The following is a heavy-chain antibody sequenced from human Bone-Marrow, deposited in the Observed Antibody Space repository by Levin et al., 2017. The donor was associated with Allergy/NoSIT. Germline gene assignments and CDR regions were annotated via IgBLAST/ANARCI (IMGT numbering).Heavy chain of an antibody. CDR2: IFYSGST. Sequence: NPSETLSLTCAVSGTSISSHYWSWIRQSPGKGLEWIGYIFYSGSTNYNPSLESRVAISVDTSKNEVSLKVRSVTAADTAVYFCARVKTVTRLDYWGPGIQVTVSS. CDR3: ARVKTVTRLDY. D-gene: IGHD2-21*02. J-gene: IGHJ4*02. V-gene: IGHV4-59*11. CDR1: GTSISSHY.